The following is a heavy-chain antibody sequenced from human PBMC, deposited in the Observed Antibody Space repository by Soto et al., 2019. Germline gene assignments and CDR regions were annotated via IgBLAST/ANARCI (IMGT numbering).Heavy chain of an antibody. D-gene: IGHD3-16*01. V-gene: IGHV3-33*01. Sequence: QVQLVESGGGMVQPGGSLRLSCAATGFMFSDYGMHWVRQAPGKGPEWVAVIWYDGSNENYADSVKGRFTISRDNSKRTLYLQMNSLRVEDTAMYYCARDRVEGDGWFDPWGQVTLVTVSP. CDR1: GFMFSDYG. CDR2: IWYDGSNE. J-gene: IGHJ5*02. CDR3: ARDRVEGDGWFDP.